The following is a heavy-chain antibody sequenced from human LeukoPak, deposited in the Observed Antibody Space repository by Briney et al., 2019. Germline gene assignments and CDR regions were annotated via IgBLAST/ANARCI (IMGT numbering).Heavy chain of an antibody. J-gene: IGHJ4*02. V-gene: IGHV3-11*03. Sequence: GGSLRLSCAVSGFSFADEYMSWIRQAPGQGLEWVSYISNTGSSTNYADSVEGRFTISRDNTENSLYLQMNSLTAEDTAVYYCARSRGAGPGAYFDYWGQGTLVTVTS. CDR2: ISNTGSST. D-gene: IGHD6-19*01. CDR1: GFSFADEY. CDR3: ARSRGAGPGAYFDY.